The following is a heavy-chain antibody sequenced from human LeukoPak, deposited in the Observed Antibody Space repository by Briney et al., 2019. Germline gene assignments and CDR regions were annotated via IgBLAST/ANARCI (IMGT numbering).Heavy chain of an antibody. CDR1: GGSFSGYY. CDR3: ARFRDSSGYTRRFDY. J-gene: IGHJ4*02. Sequence: PSETLSLTCAVYGGSFSGYYWSWIRQPPGKGLEWIGEINHSGSTNYNPSLKSRVTISVDTSKNQFSLKLSSVTAADTAVYYCARFRDSSGYTRRFDYWGQGTLVTVSS. CDR2: INHSGST. V-gene: IGHV4-34*01. D-gene: IGHD3-22*01.